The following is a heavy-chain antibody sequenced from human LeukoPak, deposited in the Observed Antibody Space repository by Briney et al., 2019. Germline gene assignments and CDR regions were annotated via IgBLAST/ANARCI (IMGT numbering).Heavy chain of an antibody. Sequence: GASVKVSCKASGYTFTSYAISWVRQAPGQGLEWMGRIIPILGIANYAQKFQGRVTITADKSTSTAYMELSSLRSEDTAVYYCARDSEGITIFGVVIPPDVWGQGTTVTASS. CDR1: GYTFTSYA. V-gene: IGHV1-69*04. CDR3: ARDSEGITIFGVVIPPDV. D-gene: IGHD3-3*01. CDR2: IIPILGIA. J-gene: IGHJ6*02.